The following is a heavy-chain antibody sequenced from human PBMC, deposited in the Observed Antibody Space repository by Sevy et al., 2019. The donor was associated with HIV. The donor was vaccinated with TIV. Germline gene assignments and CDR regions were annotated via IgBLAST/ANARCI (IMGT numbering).Heavy chain of an antibody. J-gene: IGHJ4*02. CDR3: ARGCPRPQGYFDY. Sequence: GGSLRLSCAASGFTVSSNYMSWVRQAPGKGLEWVSVIYSGGSTYYADSVKGRFTISRDNSKNTLYLQMNSLRAEDTAVYYCARGCPRPQGYFDYWGQGTLVTVSS. CDR2: IYSGGST. CDR1: GFTVSSNY. V-gene: IGHV3-66*02.